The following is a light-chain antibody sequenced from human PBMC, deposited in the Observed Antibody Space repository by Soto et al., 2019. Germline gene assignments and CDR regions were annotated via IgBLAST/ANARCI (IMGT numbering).Light chain of an antibody. Sequence: IVMTQSPGTLSLYQGERATLSCRASQRVSSNFAWYQQKPGQAPRLLIYGASTRATGIPARFSGSGSATEFTLTISSLQAEDFAVYYCQQYHSLPLTFCGGAKVDIK. V-gene: IGKV3-15*01. CDR3: QQYHSLPLT. J-gene: IGKJ4*01. CDR1: QRVSSN. CDR2: GAS.